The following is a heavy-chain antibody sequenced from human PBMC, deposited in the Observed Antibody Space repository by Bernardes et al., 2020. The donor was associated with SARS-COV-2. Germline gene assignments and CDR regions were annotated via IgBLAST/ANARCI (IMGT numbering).Heavy chain of an antibody. CDR2: ISSTGRT. D-gene: IGHD6-13*01. Sequence: SETLSLTCTVSGASISDFWSWIRQPPGKGLEWIGYISSTGRTNYNASLKSRVTMSIDTSKNHFSLNLTSVTAADTAMYYCARGGASSRYFDLWGQGVLVTVSS. V-gene: IGHV4-59*01. CDR1: GASISDF. CDR3: ARGGASSRYFDL. J-gene: IGHJ4*02.